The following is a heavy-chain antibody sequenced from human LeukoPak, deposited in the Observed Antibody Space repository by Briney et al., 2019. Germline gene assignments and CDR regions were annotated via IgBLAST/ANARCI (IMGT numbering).Heavy chain of an antibody. CDR2: ISWNSGSI. J-gene: IGHJ6*03. Sequence: GRSLRLSCAASGFTFDDYAMHWGRQAPGKGLEWVSGISWNSGSIGYADSVKGRFTISRDNAKNSLYLQMNSLRAEDTALYYCAKGDHSSSWYYYYMDVWGKGTTVTISS. CDR3: AKGDHSSSWYYYYMDV. D-gene: IGHD6-13*01. V-gene: IGHV3-9*01. CDR1: GFTFDDYA.